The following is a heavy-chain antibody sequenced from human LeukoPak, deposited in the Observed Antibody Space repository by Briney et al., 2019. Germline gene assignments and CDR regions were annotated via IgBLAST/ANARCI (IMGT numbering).Heavy chain of an antibody. V-gene: IGHV3-23*01. CDR2: ISGSGGST. J-gene: IGHJ4*02. D-gene: IGHD5-18*01. CDR1: GFTFSSYA. Sequence: GGSLRLSCAASGFTFSSYAMSWVRQAPGKGLEWGSAISGSGGSTYYADSVKGRLTISRDNSKNTLYLQMNSLRAEDTAVYYCAKDREQLWLLGYFDYWGQGTLVTVSS. CDR3: AKDREQLWLLGYFDY.